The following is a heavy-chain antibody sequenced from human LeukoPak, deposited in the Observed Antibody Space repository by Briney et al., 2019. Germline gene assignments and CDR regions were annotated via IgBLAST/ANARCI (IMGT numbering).Heavy chain of an antibody. Sequence: GGSLRLSCAASGFTFSSYWMSWVRQAPGKGLEWVANIKQDGSEKYYVDSVKGRFTISRDNAKNTLYLQMSSLRVGDTAVYYCARSDYGDNYWGQGILVTVSS. D-gene: IGHD4-17*01. V-gene: IGHV3-7*01. J-gene: IGHJ4*02. CDR3: ARSDYGDNY. CDR2: IKQDGSEK. CDR1: GFTFSSYW.